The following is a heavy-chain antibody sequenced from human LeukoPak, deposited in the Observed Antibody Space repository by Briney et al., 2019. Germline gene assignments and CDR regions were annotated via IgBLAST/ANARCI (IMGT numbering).Heavy chain of an antibody. Sequence: ASVKVSCKASGYTFTGYYMHWVRQAPGQGLEWMGWINPNSGGTNYAQKFQGRVTMTRDTSISTAYMELSRLRSDDTAIYFCARDERRGYSGYDPYYMDVWGKGTTLTVSS. CDR1: GYTFTGYY. CDR3: ARDERRGYSGYDPYYMDV. V-gene: IGHV1-2*02. CDR2: INPNSGGT. D-gene: IGHD5-12*01. J-gene: IGHJ6*03.